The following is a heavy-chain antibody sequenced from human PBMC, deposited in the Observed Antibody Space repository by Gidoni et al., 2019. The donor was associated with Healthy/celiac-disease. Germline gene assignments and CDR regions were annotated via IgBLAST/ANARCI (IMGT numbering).Heavy chain of an antibody. Sequence: QVQLQESGPGLVKPSETLSLTCTVSGGSISSYSWSWIRQPAGKGREWIGRLYTRGSTNYNPSLKSRVTMSVDTSKNQFSLKLSSVTAADTAVYYCARGSGIAVVGDWFDPWGQGTLVTVSS. D-gene: IGHD6-19*01. J-gene: IGHJ5*02. CDR2: LYTRGST. CDR1: GGSISSYS. CDR3: ARGSGIAVVGDWFDP. V-gene: IGHV4-4*07.